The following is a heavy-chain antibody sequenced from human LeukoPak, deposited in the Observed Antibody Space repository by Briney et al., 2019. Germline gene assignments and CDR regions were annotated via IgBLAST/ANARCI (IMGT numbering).Heavy chain of an antibody. J-gene: IGHJ4*02. CDR2: IYYSGST. D-gene: IGHD6-25*01. CDR3: ARQKRYYFDY. V-gene: IGHV4-59*08. CDR1: GGSISSYY. Sequence: SETLSLTCTVSGGSISSYYWSWIRQPPGKGLEWIGYIYYSGSTNYNPSLKSRVTIPVDASKNQFSLKLSSVTAADTAVYYCARQKRYYFDYWGQGTLVTVSS.